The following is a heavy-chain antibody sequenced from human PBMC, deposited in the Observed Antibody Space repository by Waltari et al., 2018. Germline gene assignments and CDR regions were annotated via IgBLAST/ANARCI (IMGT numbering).Heavy chain of an antibody. CDR3: ARNNRGAGAFDF. J-gene: IGHJ4*02. CDR1: NYSISRGFY. Sequence: QVHLQESGPGLVKPSETLSLTCAVSNYSISRGFYWAWIRQPPGGGLDWIGSIFHNGLSYYNPSLRSRVIMSVDTSKNQLSLRLNSVTATDAAVYSCARNNRGAGAFDFWGQGILVTVSS. D-gene: IGHD3-10*01. CDR2: IFHNGLS. V-gene: IGHV4-38-2*01.